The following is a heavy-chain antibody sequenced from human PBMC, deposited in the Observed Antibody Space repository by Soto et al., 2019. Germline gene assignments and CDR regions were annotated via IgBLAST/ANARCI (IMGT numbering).Heavy chain of an antibody. CDR3: ARDGSKSLRDWFDP. CDR1: GGSISKFY. Sequence: SETLSLTCNVSGGSISKFYWAWIRKTAGNGLEWMGRVYATGTTDYNPSLRSRVAMSVDISKKTFSLRLRSVTGADSGVYYCARDGSKSLRDWFDPMGPGNIGHRLL. J-gene: IGHJ5*02. CDR2: VYATGTT. V-gene: IGHV4-4*07.